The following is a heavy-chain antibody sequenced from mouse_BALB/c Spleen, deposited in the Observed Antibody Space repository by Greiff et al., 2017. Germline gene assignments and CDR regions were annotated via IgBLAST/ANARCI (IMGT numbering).Heavy chain of an antibody. CDR3: ARRYDDYAMDY. D-gene: IGHD2-14*01. CDR1: GFNIKDTY. Sequence: VQLQQSGAELVKPGASVKLSCTASGFNIKDTYMHWVKQRPEQGLEWIGRIDPANGNTKYDPKFQGKATITADTSSSTAYMQLSRLTSEDSAVYFCARRYDDYAMDYWGQGTSVTVSS. J-gene: IGHJ4*01. CDR2: IDPANGNT. V-gene: IGHV14-3*02.